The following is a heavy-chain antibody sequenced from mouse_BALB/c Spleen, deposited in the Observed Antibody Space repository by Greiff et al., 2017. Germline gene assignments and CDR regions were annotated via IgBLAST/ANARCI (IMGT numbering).Heavy chain of an antibody. J-gene: IGHJ4*01. CDR1: GFNIKDYY. Sequence: EVQLQQSGAELVRSGASVKLSCTASGFNIKDYYMHWVKQRPEQGLEWIGWIDPENGDTEYAPKFQGKATMTADTSSNTAYLQLSSLTSEDTAVYYCNLVLGDAMDYWGQGTSVTVSS. D-gene: IGHD2-10*02. CDR3: NLVLGDAMDY. CDR2: IDPENGDT. V-gene: IGHV14-4*02.